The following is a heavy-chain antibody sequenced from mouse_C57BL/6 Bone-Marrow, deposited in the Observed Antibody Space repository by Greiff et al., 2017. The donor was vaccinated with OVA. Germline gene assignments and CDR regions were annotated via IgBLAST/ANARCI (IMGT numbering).Heavy chain of an antibody. D-gene: IGHD2-12*01. CDR3: ARLENDGAWFAY. J-gene: IGHJ3*01. CDR1: GFTFSSYT. V-gene: IGHV5-9*01. Sequence: VMLVESGGGLVKPGGSLKLSCAASGFTFSSYTMSWVRQTPEKRLEWVATISGGGGNTYYPDSVKGRFTISRDNAKNTLYLQMSSLRSEDTALYYCARLENDGAWFAYWGQGTLVTVSA. CDR2: ISGGGGNT.